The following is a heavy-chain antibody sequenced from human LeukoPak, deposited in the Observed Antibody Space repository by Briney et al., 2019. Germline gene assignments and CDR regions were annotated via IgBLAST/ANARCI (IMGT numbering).Heavy chain of an antibody. CDR1: GGSISSYY. CDR3: ARQRYCSSTSCSTPALFGP. J-gene: IGHJ5*02. D-gene: IGHD2-2*01. V-gene: IGHV4-4*09. Sequence: PSETLSLTCTVSGGSISSYYWSWIRQPPGKGLEWIGYIYTSGSTNYNPSLKSRVTISVDTSKNQFSLKLSSVTAADTAVYYCARQRYCSSTSCSTPALFGPWGQGTLVTVSS. CDR2: IYTSGST.